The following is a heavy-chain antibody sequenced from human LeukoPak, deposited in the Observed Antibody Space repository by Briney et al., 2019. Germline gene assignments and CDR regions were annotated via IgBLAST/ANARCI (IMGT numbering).Heavy chain of an antibody. J-gene: IGHJ4*02. CDR1: GYTFSSYG. CDR2: ISAYNGNT. CDR3: ARGGLRYLDWLLSDY. Sequence: ASVKVSCKASGYTFSSYGISWVRQAPGQGLEWMGWISAYNGNTNYAQKVQGRVTMTTATSTSTAYMELRSLRSDDTAVYYCARGGLRYLDWLLSDYWGQGTLVTVSS. D-gene: IGHD3-9*01. V-gene: IGHV1-18*01.